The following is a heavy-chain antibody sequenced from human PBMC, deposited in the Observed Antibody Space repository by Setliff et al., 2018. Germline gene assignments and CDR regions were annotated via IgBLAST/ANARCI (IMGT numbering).Heavy chain of an antibody. CDR2: MNPNSGNT. CDR1: GYTFTSYD. J-gene: IGHJ6*02. CDR3: ARDLTRPLVVVPYGMDV. Sequence: ASVKVSCKASGYTFTSYDINWVRQATGQGLEWMGWMNPNSGNTGYAQKFQGRVTMTRDTSTSTVYMELSSLRSEDTAVYYCARDLTRPLVVVPYGMDVWGQGTTVTVSS. D-gene: IGHD2-15*01. V-gene: IGHV1-8*02.